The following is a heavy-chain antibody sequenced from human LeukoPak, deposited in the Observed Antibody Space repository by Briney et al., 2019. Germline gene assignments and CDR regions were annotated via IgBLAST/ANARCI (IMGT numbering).Heavy chain of an antibody. J-gene: IGHJ3*02. Sequence: SETLSLTCTVSGVSISSYYWSWIRQPPGKGLEWIVRIYTSGSTNYNPSLKSRVTMSVDTSTNQFSLKLSSVTAADTAVYYCARDLWIQLWSPERAFDIWGQGTMVTVYS. CDR1: GVSISSYY. CDR2: IYTSGST. CDR3: ARDLWIQLWSPERAFDI. V-gene: IGHV4-4*07. D-gene: IGHD5-18*01.